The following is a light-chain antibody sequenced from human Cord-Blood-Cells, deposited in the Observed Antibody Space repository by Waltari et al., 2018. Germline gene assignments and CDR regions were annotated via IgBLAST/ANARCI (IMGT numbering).Light chain of an antibody. V-gene: IGLV2-14*03. CDR1: SSALGGYTY. Sequence: QSALTQPASVSGSPGQSLTISCTGTSSALGGYTYSPWYQQHPGKAPKRMIYDVSTRPSGFSNRFSGSKSGNTASLTISGLQAEDEADYYCSSYTSSSTWVFGGGTKLTVL. CDR3: SSYTSSSTWV. CDR2: DVS. J-gene: IGLJ3*02.